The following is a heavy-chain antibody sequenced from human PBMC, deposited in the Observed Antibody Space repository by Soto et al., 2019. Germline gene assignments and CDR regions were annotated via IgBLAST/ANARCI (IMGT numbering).Heavy chain of an antibody. V-gene: IGHV5-51*01. Sequence: SLKLSCTGSGYSFTSYWIAWVRQMPGKGLEWMGVIYPGDSDTRYSPSFQGQVTFSADKSISTAYLQWSSLKASDTAMYYCARSGSSWYNWFGPWGQGTLVTVLL. CDR1: GYSFTSYW. J-gene: IGHJ5*02. D-gene: IGHD6-13*01. CDR3: ARSGSSWYNWFGP. CDR2: IYPGDSDT.